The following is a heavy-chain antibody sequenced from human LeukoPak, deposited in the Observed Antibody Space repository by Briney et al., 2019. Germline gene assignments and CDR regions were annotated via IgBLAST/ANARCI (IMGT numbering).Heavy chain of an antibody. CDR2: INHSGST. J-gene: IGHJ4*02. V-gene: IGHV4-34*01. Sequence: PSETLSLTCAVYGGSFSGYYWSWIRQPPGKGLEWIGEINHSGSTNYNPSLKSRVTISVDTSKNQFSLKLSSVTAADTAVYYCARVWYYYDSSGYTTDYWGQGTLVTVSS. D-gene: IGHD3-22*01. CDR3: ARVWYYYDSSGYTTDY. CDR1: GGSFSGYY.